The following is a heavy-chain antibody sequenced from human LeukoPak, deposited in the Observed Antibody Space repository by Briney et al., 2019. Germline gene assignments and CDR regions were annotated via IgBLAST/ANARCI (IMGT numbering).Heavy chain of an antibody. CDR3: ARCYDLWSGYYRWLDP. Sequence: SVKVSCKASGYTFSNYDINWVRQAPGQGLEWMGGIIPIFGAPNYAQKFQGRVTITADESTSTAYMELSSLRSEDTAVYYCARCYDLWSGYYRWLDPWGQGTLVTVSS. CDR2: IIPIFGAP. V-gene: IGHV1-69*13. J-gene: IGHJ5*02. CDR1: GYTFSNYD. D-gene: IGHD3-3*01.